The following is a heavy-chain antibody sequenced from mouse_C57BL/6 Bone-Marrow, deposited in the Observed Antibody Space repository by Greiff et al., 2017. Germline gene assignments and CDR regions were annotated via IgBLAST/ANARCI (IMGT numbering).Heavy chain of an antibody. Sequence: QVHVKQSGAELVKPGASVKLSCKASGYTFTSYWMHWVKQRPGQGLEWIGMIHPNSGSTNYNEKFKSKATLTVDKSSSTAYMQLSSLTSEDSAVYYCARPANWAWFAYWGQGTLVTVSA. CDR1: GYTFTSYW. CDR3: ARPANWAWFAY. CDR2: IHPNSGST. D-gene: IGHD4-1*01. V-gene: IGHV1-64*01. J-gene: IGHJ3*01.